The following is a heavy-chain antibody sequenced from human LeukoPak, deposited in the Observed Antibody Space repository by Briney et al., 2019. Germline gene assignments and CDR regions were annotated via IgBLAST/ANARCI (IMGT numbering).Heavy chain of an antibody. J-gene: IGHJ4*02. Sequence: GGSLRLSCAASGFTVSSNYMSWVRQAPGKGLEWVSVIYSGGSTYYADSVKGRFTISRDNSKNTLYLQMNSLRAEDTAVYYCARGQQWRDFDYWGQGTLVTVSS. CDR1: GFTVSSNY. D-gene: IGHD6-19*01. CDR3: ARGQQWRDFDY. V-gene: IGHV3-53*01. CDR2: IYSGGST.